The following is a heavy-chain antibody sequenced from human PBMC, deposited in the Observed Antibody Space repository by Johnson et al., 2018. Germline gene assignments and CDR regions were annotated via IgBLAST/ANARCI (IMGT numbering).Heavy chain of an antibody. CDR1: GGSISSYY. J-gene: IGHJ3*02. CDR3: ARDQDSGNDNDAFDS. V-gene: IGHV4-59*01. D-gene: IGHD5-12*01. CDR2: IYYSGGT. Sequence: QVQLQESGPGLVKPSETLSLTCSISGGSISSYYWSWIRQPPGKGLEWIGYIYYSGGTDYNPSLKGRVTISLNMSKSQFSFKLCSVPAADTAVAFCARDQDSGNDNDAFDSWGQGTMVTGSS.